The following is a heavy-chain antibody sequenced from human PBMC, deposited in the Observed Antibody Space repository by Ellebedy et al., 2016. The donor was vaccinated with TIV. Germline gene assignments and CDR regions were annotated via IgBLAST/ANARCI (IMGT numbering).Heavy chain of an antibody. D-gene: IGHD1-1*01. CDR1: GGSLSGFS. V-gene: IGHV4-34*01. Sequence: SETLSLTCAVYGGSLSGFSWSWIRQPPGKGLEWIGEINHRDSTNYNPSLKSRVTISVDTSRNQLSLRLNSVTAADTAFYYCARSHCHDVDLDHWYIDLWGRGTLVTVTS. J-gene: IGHJ2*01. CDR3: ARSHCHDVDLDHWYIDL. CDR2: INHRDST.